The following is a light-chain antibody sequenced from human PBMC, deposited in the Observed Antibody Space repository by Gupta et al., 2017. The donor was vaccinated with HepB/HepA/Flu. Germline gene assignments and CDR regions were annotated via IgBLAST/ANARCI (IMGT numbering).Light chain of an antibody. CDR3: QQYYSYPRIT. CDR1: QGISSY. Sequence: AIRMTQSPSSFSASTGDRVTITCRASQGISSYLAWYQQKPGKAPKLLIYAASTLQSGVPSRFSGSGSVTDFTRTISCLQSEDFATYYCQQYYSYPRITFGHGTRLEIK. V-gene: IGKV1-8*01. CDR2: AAS. J-gene: IGKJ5*01.